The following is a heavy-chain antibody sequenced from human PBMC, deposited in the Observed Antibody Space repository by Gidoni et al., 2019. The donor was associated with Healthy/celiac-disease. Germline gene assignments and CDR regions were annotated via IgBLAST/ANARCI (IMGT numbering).Heavy chain of an antibody. J-gene: IGHJ6*03. CDR1: GFTFSSYA. CDR2: ISGSGGST. V-gene: IGHV3-23*04. Sequence: EVQLVESGGGLVQPGGSLRLSCAASGFTFSSYAMSWVRQAPGKGLEWVSAISGSGGSTYYADSVKGRFTISRDNSKNTLYLQMNSLRAEDTAVYYCAKAAGKGSHYYYYYMDVWGKGTTVTVSS. D-gene: IGHD6-13*01. CDR3: AKAAGKGSHYYYYYMDV.